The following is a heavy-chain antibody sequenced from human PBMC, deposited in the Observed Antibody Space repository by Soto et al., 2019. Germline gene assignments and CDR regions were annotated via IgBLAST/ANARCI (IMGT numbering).Heavy chain of an antibody. D-gene: IGHD3-3*01. CDR1: GFTFSSYA. V-gene: IGHV3-23*01. Sequence: EVQLLESGGGLVQPGGSLRLSCAASGFTFSSYAMSWVRQAPGKGLEWVSAISGSGGSTYYADSVKGRFTISRDNSKNTLYLQMNSLRAEDTAVYYCANPITIFGVANGYWGQGTLVTVSS. CDR2: ISGSGGST. J-gene: IGHJ4*02. CDR3: ANPITIFGVANGY.